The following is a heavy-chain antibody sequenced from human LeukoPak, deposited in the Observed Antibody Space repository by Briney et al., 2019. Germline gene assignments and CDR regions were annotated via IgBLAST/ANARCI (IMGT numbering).Heavy chain of an antibody. D-gene: IGHD2-15*01. CDR3: GTQVVVAAMGNWFDP. CDR1: GLNISNNY. V-gene: IGHV3-30*03. Sequence: GGSLRLSCAISGLNISNNYMSWVRQAPGKGLEWVAVISYDGSNKYYADSVKGRFTISRDNSKNTLYLQMNSLRAEDTAVYYCGTQVVVAAMGNWFDPWGQGTLVTVSS. J-gene: IGHJ5*02. CDR2: ISYDGSNK.